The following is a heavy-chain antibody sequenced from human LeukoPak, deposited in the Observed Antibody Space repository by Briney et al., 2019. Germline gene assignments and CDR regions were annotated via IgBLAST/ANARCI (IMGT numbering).Heavy chain of an antibody. V-gene: IGHV4-59*01. CDR2: IYYSGST. Sequence: SETLSLTCTVSGGSISSYHWSWIRQPPGKGLEWIGYIYYSGSTNYNPSLKSRVTISVDTSKNQFSLKLSSVTAADTAVYYCARVLRYFPRVESYYFDYWGQGTLVTVSS. J-gene: IGHJ4*02. CDR1: GGSISSYH. CDR3: ARVLRYFPRVESYYFDY. D-gene: IGHD3-9*01.